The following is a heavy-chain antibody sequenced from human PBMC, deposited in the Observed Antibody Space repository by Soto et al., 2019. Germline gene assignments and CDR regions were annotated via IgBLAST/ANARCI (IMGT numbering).Heavy chain of an antibody. CDR3: AGRDLYDFSDY. J-gene: IGHJ4*02. D-gene: IGHD3-3*01. Sequence: GGSLRLSCAASGFTVSSNFMSWVRQAPGKGLEWVSVIYSGGSTYYADSVKGRFTISRHNSKNTLYLQMNSLRAEDTAVYYRAGRDLYDFSDYWGQGTLVTVSS. CDR2: IYSGGST. CDR1: GFTVSSNF. V-gene: IGHV3-53*04.